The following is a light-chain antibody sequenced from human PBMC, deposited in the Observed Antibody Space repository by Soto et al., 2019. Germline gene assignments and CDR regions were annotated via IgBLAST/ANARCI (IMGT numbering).Light chain of an antibody. CDR1: QRISSW. J-gene: IGKJ2*01. CDR2: KAS. CDR3: QLYNIDSYA. Sequence: DIQMTQSPSTLSASVGDRVTITCRASQRISSWLAWYQQKPGKAPKLLIYKASSLESGVPSSFSGSGSGTDFARIISSMQPYDFANYDCQLYNIDSYALGQGTKLDIK. V-gene: IGKV1-5*03.